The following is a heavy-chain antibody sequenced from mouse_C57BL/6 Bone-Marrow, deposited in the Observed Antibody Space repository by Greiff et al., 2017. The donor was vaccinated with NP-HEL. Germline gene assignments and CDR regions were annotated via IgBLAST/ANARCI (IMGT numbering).Heavy chain of an antibody. Sequence: VKLQESGAELVRPGTSVKVSCKASGYAFTNYLIEWVKQRPGQGLEWIGVINPGSGGTNYNEKFKGKATLTADKSSSTAYMQLSSLTSEDSAVYFCARYDSSGQYYFDYWGQGTTLTVSS. J-gene: IGHJ2*01. CDR3: ARYDSSGQYYFDY. CDR1: GYAFTNYL. D-gene: IGHD3-2*02. V-gene: IGHV1-54*01. CDR2: INPGSGGT.